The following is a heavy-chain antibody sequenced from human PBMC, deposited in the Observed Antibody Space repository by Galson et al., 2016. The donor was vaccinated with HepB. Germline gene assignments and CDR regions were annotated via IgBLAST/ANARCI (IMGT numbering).Heavy chain of an antibody. J-gene: IGHJ2*01. CDR2: ISVYNGNT. CDR1: GYTFTSYG. Sequence: SVKVSCKASGYTFTSYGISWVRQAPGQGLEWMGWISVYNGNTKYAQKLQGRVTMTTDTSTSTVYMELRTLRSDDTAVYYCARDERTLVPPALYFDLWGRGTLITVAS. CDR3: ARDERTLVPPALYFDL. V-gene: IGHV1-18*04. D-gene: IGHD4-23*01.